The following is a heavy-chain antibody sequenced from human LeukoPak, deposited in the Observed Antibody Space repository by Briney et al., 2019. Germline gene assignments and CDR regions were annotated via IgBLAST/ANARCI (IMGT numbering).Heavy chain of an antibody. D-gene: IGHD6-19*01. CDR2: IYSSENT. V-gene: IGHV4-39*01. CDR1: GGSISSSTYY. J-gene: IGHJ3*01. CDR3: ARHWCGGGWYHDAFDF. Sequence: SETLSLTCTVSGGSISSSTYYWGWIRQPPGKGLEWIGSIYSSENTYYNPDTYYNPSLKSRVTMSVDTSKNQFSLRLSSVTAADTAMYYCARHWCGGGWYHDAFDFWGQGTKVTISS.